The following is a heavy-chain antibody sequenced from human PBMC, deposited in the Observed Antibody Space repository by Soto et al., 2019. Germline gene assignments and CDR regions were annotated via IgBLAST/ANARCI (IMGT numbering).Heavy chain of an antibody. V-gene: IGHV1-58*01. D-gene: IGHD3-16*01. J-gene: IGHJ3*02. CDR2: IVVGSGNT. CDR1: GFTFTSSA. CDR3: AAAKRGMIRDAFGI. Sequence: SVKVSCKASGFTFTSSAVQWVRQARGQRLEWIGWIVVGSGNTNYAQKFQERVTITRDMSTSTAYMELSSLRSEDTAVYYCAAAKRGMIRDAFGIWGQGTMVTVSS.